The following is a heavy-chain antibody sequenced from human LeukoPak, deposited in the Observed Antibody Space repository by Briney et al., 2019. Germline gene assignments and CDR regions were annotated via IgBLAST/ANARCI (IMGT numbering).Heavy chain of an antibody. Sequence: ASVKVSCKASGYAFTSYGISWVRQAPGQGLEWMGWISAYNGNTNYAQKLQGRVTMTTDTSTSTAYMELRSLRSDDTAVYCCARLLENYGSGEYYFDYWGQGTLVTVSS. V-gene: IGHV1-18*01. CDR3: ARLLENYGSGEYYFDY. CDR2: ISAYNGNT. D-gene: IGHD3-10*01. CDR1: GYAFTSYG. J-gene: IGHJ4*02.